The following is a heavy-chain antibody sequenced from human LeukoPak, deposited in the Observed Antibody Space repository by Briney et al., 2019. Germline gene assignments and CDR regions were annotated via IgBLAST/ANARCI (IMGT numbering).Heavy chain of an antibody. D-gene: IGHD1-14*01. CDR3: ATGETGPYYFDY. CDR2: INHSGST. Sequence: PSETLSLTCSVSGGSISTYYWSWVRQPPGKGLEWIGEINHSGSTNYNPSLKSRVTISVDTSKNQFSLKLSSVTAADTAVYYCATGETGPYYFDYWGQGTLVTVSS. J-gene: IGHJ4*02. CDR1: GGSISTYY. V-gene: IGHV4-34*01.